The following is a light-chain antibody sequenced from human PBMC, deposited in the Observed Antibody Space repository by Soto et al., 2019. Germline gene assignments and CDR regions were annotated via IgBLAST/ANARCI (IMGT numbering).Light chain of an antibody. CDR2: FND. CDR1: GSNIGSNT. Sequence: QSVLTQPPSASGAPGQRVTFSCSGSGSNIGSNTVNWYQQRPGAAPKLLIYFNDQRPSGVPDRFSGSKSGTSASLAISGLQPDDEADYSCSAWDDSLSGPVFGGGTKLTVL. J-gene: IGLJ3*02. V-gene: IGLV1-44*01. CDR3: SAWDDSLSGPV.